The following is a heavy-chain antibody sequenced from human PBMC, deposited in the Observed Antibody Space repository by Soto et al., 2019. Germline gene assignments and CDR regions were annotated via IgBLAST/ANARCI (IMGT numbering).Heavy chain of an antibody. V-gene: IGHV1-18*04. CDR1: GYTFSNYD. D-gene: IGHD6-13*01. CDR3: ARGIAAAGKIP. J-gene: IGHJ4*02. CDR2: XSAXNXXX. Sequence: ASVKVSCKTSGYTFSNYDFSLVRQAPGQGLGWXGXXSAXNXXXNXXXXLQGRVAMTTDTSTSTAYMELRSLRSDDTAVYYCARGIAAAGKIPWGQGTLVTVSS.